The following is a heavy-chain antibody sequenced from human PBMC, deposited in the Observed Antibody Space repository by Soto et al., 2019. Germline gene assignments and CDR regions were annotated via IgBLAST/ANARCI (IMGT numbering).Heavy chain of an antibody. J-gene: IGHJ4*02. CDR2: MSPGGNSQ. D-gene: IGHD3-22*01. V-gene: IGHV3-30-3*01. CDR3: ASGAAFYYDTSRY. Sequence: PGEGLEWVAVMSPGGNSQYYADSVKGRFTISRDTSKSTLYLQMTSLRPEDTAVYYCASGAAFYYDTSRYWGQGTLVTVSS.